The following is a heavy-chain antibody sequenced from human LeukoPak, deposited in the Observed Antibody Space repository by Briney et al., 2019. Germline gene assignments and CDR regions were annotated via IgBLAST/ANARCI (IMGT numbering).Heavy chain of an antibody. D-gene: IGHD3-22*01. CDR1: GGSISSYY. CDR3: ASPYDSSGYSFDY. CDR2: IYYSGST. J-gene: IGHJ4*02. V-gene: IGHV4-59*12. Sequence: SETLSLTCTVSGGSISSYYWSWIRQPPGKGLEWIGYIYYSGSTNYNPSLKSRVTISVDTSKNQFSLKLSSVTAADTAVYYCASPYDSSGYSFDYWGQGTLVTVSS.